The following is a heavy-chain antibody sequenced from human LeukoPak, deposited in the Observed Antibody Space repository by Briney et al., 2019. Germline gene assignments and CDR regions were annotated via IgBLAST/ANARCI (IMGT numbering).Heavy chain of an antibody. D-gene: IGHD3-22*01. J-gene: IGHJ4*02. CDR3: ARADGNYYSHISGVLDY. CDR2: INPSGGST. Sequence: GAPVTVSCKASGYTFSRYYMQWVRQAPGQGLEWMGVINPSGGSTSYAQKFQGRVTMTRDTSTSTVYMELSSLRSEDTAVYYCARADGNYYSHISGVLDYWGQGTVVTVSS. CDR1: GYTFSRYY. V-gene: IGHV1-46*01.